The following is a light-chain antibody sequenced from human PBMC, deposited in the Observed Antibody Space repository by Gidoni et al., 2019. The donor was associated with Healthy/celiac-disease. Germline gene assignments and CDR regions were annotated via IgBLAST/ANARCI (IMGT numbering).Light chain of an antibody. CDR3: SSYTSSSTWV. Sequence: QSALTQPASVSGSPGPSSTISCTGTSSDVGGYNYVSWYQQHPGKAPKRMIYDVSNRPSGVSKRFSGSKSGNTASLTISGLQAEDEADYYCSSYTSSSTWVFGGGTKLTVL. CDR2: DVS. CDR1: SSDVGGYNY. V-gene: IGLV2-14*01. J-gene: IGLJ3*02.